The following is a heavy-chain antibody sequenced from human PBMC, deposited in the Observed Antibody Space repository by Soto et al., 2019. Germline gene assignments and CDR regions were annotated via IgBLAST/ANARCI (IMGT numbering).Heavy chain of an antibody. D-gene: IGHD1-26*01. V-gene: IGHV3-33*06. CDR3: AKYPVGDY. CDR2: ISFDESNK. CDR1: GFTFSSFG. J-gene: IGHJ4*02. Sequence: QVQLVESGGGVVQPGRSLRLSCVASGFTFSSFGMHWVRQAPGKGLEWVAVISFDESNKYYADSVKGRFTISRDNSKNTLYLEMNSLRAEDTAVYFCAKYPVGDYWGQGTLVTVSS.